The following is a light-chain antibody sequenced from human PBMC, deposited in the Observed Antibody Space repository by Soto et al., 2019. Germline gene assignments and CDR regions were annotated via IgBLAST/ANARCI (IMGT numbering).Light chain of an antibody. CDR2: DAS. CDR3: QQRSNWPPH. V-gene: IGKV3-11*01. CDR1: QSVSSY. J-gene: IGKJ5*01. Sequence: ETVMTQSPATLSLSPGERATLSCRASQSVSSYLAWYQQKPGQAPRLLIYDASNRATGIPARFSGSGSGTDFTLTISSLEPEDFAVYYCQQRSNWPPHFGQGTRLEIK.